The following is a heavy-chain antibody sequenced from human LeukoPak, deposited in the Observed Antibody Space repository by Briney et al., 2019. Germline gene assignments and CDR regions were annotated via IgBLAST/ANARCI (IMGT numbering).Heavy chain of an antibody. CDR1: GGTFSSYA. CDR2: IIPIFGTA. V-gene: IGHV1-69*05. J-gene: IGHJ4*02. D-gene: IGHD6-13*01. CDR3: ARGGIAAAGTMNY. Sequence: ASVKVSCKASGGTFSSYAISWVRQAPGQGLEWMGRIIPIFGTANYAQKFQGRVTITTDESTSTGYMELSSLRSEDTAVYYCARGGIAAAGTMNYWGQGTLVTVSS.